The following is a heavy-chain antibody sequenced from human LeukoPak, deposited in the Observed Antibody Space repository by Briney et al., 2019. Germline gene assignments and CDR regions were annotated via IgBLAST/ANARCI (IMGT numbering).Heavy chain of an antibody. CDR3: VKDSPPRYSGSPPAY. Sequence: GGSLRLSCAASGFTFSSYWMSWVRQAPGKGLEWVANISKDGGEKYYVDSVKGRFTISRDNAKNSLYLQMNSLRADDTAVYYCVKDSPPRYSGSPPAYWGQGTLVTVSS. CDR2: ISKDGGEK. CDR1: GFTFSSYW. V-gene: IGHV3-7*03. D-gene: IGHD1-26*01. J-gene: IGHJ4*02.